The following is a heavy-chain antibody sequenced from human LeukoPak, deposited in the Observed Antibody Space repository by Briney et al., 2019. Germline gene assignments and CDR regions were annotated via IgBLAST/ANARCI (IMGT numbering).Heavy chain of an antibody. CDR3: ARAGADFWSGERYYFDY. D-gene: IGHD3-3*01. J-gene: IGHJ4*02. CDR2: ISYHSGRI. Sequence: PGRSLRLSCAASGFTFDDYAMHWVRQAPGKGLEWVSGISYHSGRIGYADSVKGRFTISRDNAKNSLYLQMNSLRAEDTAVYYCARAGADFWSGERYYFDYWGQGTLVTVSS. V-gene: IGHV3-9*01. CDR1: GFTFDDYA.